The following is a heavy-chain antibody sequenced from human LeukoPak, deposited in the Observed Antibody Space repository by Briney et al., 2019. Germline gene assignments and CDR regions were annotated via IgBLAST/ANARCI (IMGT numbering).Heavy chain of an antibody. D-gene: IGHD2-15*01. CDR2: LSSGGGSP. Sequence: PGGSLRLSCVASGFTFNNYAMTWVRQAPGKGLKWISGLSSGGGSPYYADSAKGRFTISRDNSKNTLFLQMNSLRAEDTAIYYCTKVTSTGSCYQSDYWGQGTLVTVSS. J-gene: IGHJ4*02. CDR1: GFTFNNYA. CDR3: TKVTSTGSCYQSDY. V-gene: IGHV3-23*01.